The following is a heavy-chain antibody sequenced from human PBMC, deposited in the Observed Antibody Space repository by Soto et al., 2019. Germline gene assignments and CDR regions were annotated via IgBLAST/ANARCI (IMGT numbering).Heavy chain of an antibody. CDR3: ARAPVAHRGGDCRTFDY. V-gene: IGHV3-30-3*01. Sequence: VGSLRLSCAASGFTFSSYAMHWVRQAPGKGLEWVAVISYDGSNKYYADSVKGRFTISRDNSKNTLYLQMNSLRAEDTAVYYCARAPVAHRGGDCRTFDYWGQGTLVTVSS. CDR2: ISYDGSNK. D-gene: IGHD2-21*02. CDR1: GFTFSSYA. J-gene: IGHJ4*02.